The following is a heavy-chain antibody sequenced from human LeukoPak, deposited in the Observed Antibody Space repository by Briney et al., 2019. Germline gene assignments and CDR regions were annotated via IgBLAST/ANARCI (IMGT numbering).Heavy chain of an antibody. CDR1: GFTFSSYV. CDR3: AKSAYYDSSGFYREYYFDY. J-gene: IGHJ4*02. Sequence: GGSLRLSCAASGFTFSSYVMSWARQAPGKGLEWVSAISDSGGSTFYADSVEGRFTISRDNSKNTLHLQMNSLRAEDTAVYYCAKSAYYDSSGFYREYYFDYWGQGTLVTVSS. D-gene: IGHD3-22*01. CDR2: ISDSGGST. V-gene: IGHV3-23*01.